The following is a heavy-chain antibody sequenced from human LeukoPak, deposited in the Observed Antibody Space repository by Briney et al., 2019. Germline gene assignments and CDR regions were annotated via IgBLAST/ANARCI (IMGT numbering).Heavy chain of an antibody. V-gene: IGHV1-69*01. D-gene: IGHD5-24*01. CDR1: GGTFSSYA. CDR2: IIPIFGTA. CDR3: ARVPARWLRYNWFDP. J-gene: IGHJ5*02. Sequence: ASVKVSCKASGGTFSSYAISWVRQAPGQGLEWMGGIIPIFGTANYAQKFQGRVTITADESTSTAYMELSSLRSEDTAVYYCARVPARWLRYNWFDPWGQGTLVTVSS.